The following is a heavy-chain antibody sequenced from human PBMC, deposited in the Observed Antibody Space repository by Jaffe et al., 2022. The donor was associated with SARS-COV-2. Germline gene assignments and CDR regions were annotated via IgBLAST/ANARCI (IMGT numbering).Heavy chain of an antibody. CDR2: IIPIFGTA. CDR3: ARPVRDQPLLQWDYYGMDV. V-gene: IGHV1-69*01. D-gene: IGHD2-15*01. Sequence: QVQLVQSGAEVKKPGSSVKVSCKASGGTFSSYAISWVRQAPGQGLEWMGGIIPIFGTANYAQKFQGRVTITADESTSTAYMELSSLRSEDTAVYYCARPVRDQPLLQWDYYGMDVWGQGTTVTVSS. J-gene: IGHJ6*02. CDR1: GGTFSSYA.